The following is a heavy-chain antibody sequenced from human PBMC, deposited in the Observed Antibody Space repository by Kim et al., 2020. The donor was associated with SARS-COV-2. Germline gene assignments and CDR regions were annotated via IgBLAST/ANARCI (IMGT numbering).Heavy chain of an antibody. CDR3: ARRLFSGYGSGSYYGY. CDR1: GGSFSGYY. V-gene: IGHV4-34*01. Sequence: SETLSLTCAVYGGSFSGYYWSWIRQPPGKGLEWIGEINHSGSTNYNPSLKSRVTISVDTSKNQFSLKLSSVTAADTAVYYCARRLFSGYGSGSYYGYWGQGTLVTVSS. J-gene: IGHJ4*02. D-gene: IGHD3-10*01. CDR2: INHSGST.